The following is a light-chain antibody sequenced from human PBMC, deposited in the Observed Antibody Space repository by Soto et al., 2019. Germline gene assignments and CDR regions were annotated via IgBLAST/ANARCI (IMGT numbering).Light chain of an antibody. CDR1: SSDVGGYNF. CDR2: DVN. Sequence: QSALTQPRSVSGSPGQSVTISCTGTSSDVGGYNFVSWYQQHPGKAPKLMIYDVNKRPSGVPDRFSGSKSGNTASLTISGLQAEDEADYYCCSNAGSYTYVFGPGTKLTVL. CDR3: CSNAGSYTYV. J-gene: IGLJ1*01. V-gene: IGLV2-11*01.